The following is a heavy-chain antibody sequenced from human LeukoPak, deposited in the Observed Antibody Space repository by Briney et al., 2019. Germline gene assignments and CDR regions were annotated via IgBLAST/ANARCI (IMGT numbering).Heavy chain of an antibody. V-gene: IGHV3-30-3*01. CDR1: GFTFSSYA. J-gene: IGHJ4*02. D-gene: IGHD4-17*01. CDR3: ARDYGVDY. Sequence: GGSLRLSCAASGFTFSSYAMSWVRQAPGKGLEWVAVISYDGSNKYYADSVKGRFTISRDNSKNTLYLQMNSLRAEDTAVYYCARDYGVDYWGQGTLVTVSS. CDR2: ISYDGSNK.